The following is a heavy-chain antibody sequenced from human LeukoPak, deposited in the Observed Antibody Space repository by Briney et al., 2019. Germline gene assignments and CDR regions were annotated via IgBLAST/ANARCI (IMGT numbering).Heavy chain of an antibody. D-gene: IGHD6-19*01. V-gene: IGHV3-7*01. CDR1: GFTFSSYW. CDR3: ARGPQWLVPDWYFDL. Sequence: GGSLRLSCAASGFTFSSYWMSWVRQAPGKGLEWVANIKQDGSEKYYVDSVKGRFTISRDNAKNSLYLQMNSLRAKDTAVYYCARGPQWLVPDWYFDLWGSGTLATVSS. J-gene: IGHJ2*01. CDR2: IKQDGSEK.